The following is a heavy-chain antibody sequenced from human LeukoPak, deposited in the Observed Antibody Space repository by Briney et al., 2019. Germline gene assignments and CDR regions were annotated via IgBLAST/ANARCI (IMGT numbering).Heavy chain of an antibody. J-gene: IGHJ4*02. CDR3: ARDPGATRTSPYFDY. CDR1: GFTFSSYA. V-gene: IGHV3-30*04. CDR2: ISYDGSNK. Sequence: PGGSLRLSCAASGFTFSSYAMHWVRQAPGKGLEWVAVISYDGSNKYYADSVKGRFTISRDNSKNTLYLQMNSLRAEDTAVYYCARDPGATRTSPYFDYWGQGTLVTVSS. D-gene: IGHD1-26*01.